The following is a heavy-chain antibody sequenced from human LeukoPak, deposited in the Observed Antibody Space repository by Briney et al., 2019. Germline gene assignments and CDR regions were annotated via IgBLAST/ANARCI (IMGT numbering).Heavy chain of an antibody. CDR2: IYYSGST. J-gene: IGHJ4*02. V-gene: IGHV4-59*01. Sequence: PSETLSLTCTVSGGSISSYYWSWIRQPPGKGLEWIGYIYYSGSTNYNPSLKSRVTISVDTSKNQLSLKLSSVTAADTAVYYCARVDTAMYADYWGQGTLVTVSS. CDR1: GGSISSYY. CDR3: ARVDTAMYADY. D-gene: IGHD5-18*01.